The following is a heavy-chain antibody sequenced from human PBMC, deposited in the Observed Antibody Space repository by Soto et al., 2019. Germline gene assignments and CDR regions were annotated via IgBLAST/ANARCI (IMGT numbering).Heavy chain of an antibody. CDR3: ARHDGFSSGWIFDY. V-gene: IGHV4-4*02. J-gene: IGHJ4*01. Sequence: SETLSLTCAVAGGTISSNNWWSWVRQPPGKSLEWIGAIYQSGSTNYNPSLKSRVTISVDTSNNQLSLKLRSVTAADTAVYYCARHDGFSSGWIFDYWGHGTLVTVSS. CDR2: IYQSGST. CDR1: GGTISSNNW. D-gene: IGHD6-19*01.